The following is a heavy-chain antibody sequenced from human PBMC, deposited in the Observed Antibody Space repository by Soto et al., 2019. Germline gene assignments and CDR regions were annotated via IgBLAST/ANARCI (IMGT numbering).Heavy chain of an antibody. J-gene: IGHJ6*02. Sequence: QLQLQESDPGLVKPSETLSLTCAVSGGSISSSSYYWDWIRQPPGKGLEWIGSIYYTGGTYYNPSLKSRVTISADTSKNQFSLKLSSVTAADAAVYYCSTFSSGFYGMDVWGQGTTVTVSS. CDR3: STFSSGFYGMDV. D-gene: IGHD6-19*01. V-gene: IGHV4-39*01. CDR1: GGSISSSSYY. CDR2: IYYTGGT.